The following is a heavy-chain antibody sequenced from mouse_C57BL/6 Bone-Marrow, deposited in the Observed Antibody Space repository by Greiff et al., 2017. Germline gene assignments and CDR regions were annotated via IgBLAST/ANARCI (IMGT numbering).Heavy chain of an antibody. J-gene: IGHJ2*01. CDR3: ARSAYYSNWNYFDY. CDR1: GYTFPSYW. CDR2: INPSNGGT. V-gene: IGHV1-53*01. Sequence: QVQLQQPGTELVKPGASVKLSCKASGYTFPSYWMHWVTQRPGQGLEWIGNINPSNGGTNYNEKFKSKATLTVDKSSSTAYMQLSSLTSEDSAVYYCARSAYYSNWNYFDYWGQGTTLTVSS. D-gene: IGHD2-5*01.